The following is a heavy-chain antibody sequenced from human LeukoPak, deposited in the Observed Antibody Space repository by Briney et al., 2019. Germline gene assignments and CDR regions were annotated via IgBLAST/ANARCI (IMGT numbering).Heavy chain of an antibody. J-gene: IGHJ4*02. D-gene: IGHD3-10*01. CDR2: MNPNSGNT. Sequence: APVKVSCKASGYTFTTYDINWVRQATGQGIEWMGWMNPNSGNTGYAQKFQGRVTMTRNTSMSTAYMELNSLRSEDTAVYYCARANYYGSGKKDLDYWGQGTLVTVSS. CDR1: GYTFTTYD. CDR3: ARANYYGSGKKDLDY. V-gene: IGHV1-8*01.